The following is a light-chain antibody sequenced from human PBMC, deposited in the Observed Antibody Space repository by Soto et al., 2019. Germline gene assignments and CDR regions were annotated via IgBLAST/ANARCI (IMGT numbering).Light chain of an antibody. Sequence: DIQMSQSPSSLSASVGDRVTITCRARQGISNFLAWYQQKPGKVPKLLIYAASTFQSGVPSRFSRSGSGTDFALTIISLQPEDVATYYCQKYNSAREPFGQGTKVYIK. V-gene: IGKV1-27*01. CDR1: QGISNF. J-gene: IGKJ1*01. CDR3: QKYNSAREP. CDR2: AAS.